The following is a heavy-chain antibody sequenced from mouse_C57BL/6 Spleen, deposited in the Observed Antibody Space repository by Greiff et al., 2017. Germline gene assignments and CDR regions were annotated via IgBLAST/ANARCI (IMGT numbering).Heavy chain of an antibody. CDR1: GYAFSSSW. J-gene: IGHJ2*01. Sequence: QVQLQQSGPELVKPGASVKISCKASGYAFSSSWMNWVKQRPGKGLEWIGRIYPGDGDTNYNGKFKGKATLTADKSSSTAYMQLSSLTSEDSAVYICARRGGNYEDDFDYWGQGTTLTVSS. D-gene: IGHD2-1*01. V-gene: IGHV1-82*01. CDR3: ARRGGNYEDDFDY. CDR2: IYPGDGDT.